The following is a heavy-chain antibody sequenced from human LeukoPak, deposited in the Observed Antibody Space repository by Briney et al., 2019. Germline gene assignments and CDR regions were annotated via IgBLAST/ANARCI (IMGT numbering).Heavy chain of an antibody. Sequence: ASVKVSCKASGYTFTSYYMHWVRQAPGQGLEWMGIINPSGGSTSYAQKFQGRVTMTRDTSTSTVYLELSSLRSEDTAVYYCARDPHSNHAFDIWGQGTMVTVSS. D-gene: IGHD2-15*01. V-gene: IGHV1-46*01. CDR1: GYTFTSYY. J-gene: IGHJ3*02. CDR3: ARDPHSNHAFDI. CDR2: INPSGGST.